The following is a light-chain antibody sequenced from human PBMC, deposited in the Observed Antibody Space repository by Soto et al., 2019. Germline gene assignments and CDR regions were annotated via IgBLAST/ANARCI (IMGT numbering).Light chain of an antibody. V-gene: IGKV3-15*01. J-gene: IGKJ5*01. CDR3: QQYNNWPPIT. Sequence: EIVMTQSPATLCVSPGGRATLSCRASQTISGTLAWYQQKPGQAPRLLIHGASTRAPGFPARFSGSGSGTDFTLTISSLQSEDFAVYYCQQYNNWPPITFGQGTRLEI. CDR1: QTISGT. CDR2: GAS.